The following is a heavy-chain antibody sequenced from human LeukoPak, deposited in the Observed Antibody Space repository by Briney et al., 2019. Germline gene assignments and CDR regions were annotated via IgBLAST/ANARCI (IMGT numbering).Heavy chain of an antibody. CDR2: ISASGGGT. CDR1: GFTFSSYA. CDR3: ARRFVGGDGDYPFDY. V-gene: IGHV3-23*01. D-gene: IGHD4-17*01. Sequence: GGSLRLSCAASGFTFSSYAMSWVRQAPGKGLEWVSAISASGGGTYYADSVKGRFTIPRDNSKSTLYLQMNSLRTEDTAVYYCARRFVGGDGDYPFDYWGQGTLVTVSS. J-gene: IGHJ4*02.